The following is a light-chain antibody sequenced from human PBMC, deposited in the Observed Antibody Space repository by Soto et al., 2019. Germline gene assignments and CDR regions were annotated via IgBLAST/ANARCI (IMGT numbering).Light chain of an antibody. CDR2: KAS. V-gene: IGKV1-5*03. CDR1: QSISSW. CDR3: QLYNSYLWT. J-gene: IGKJ1*01. Sequence: DIQMTQSPSTLSASVGDRVTITCRASQSISSWLAWYQQKPGKAPKLLIYKASSLESGVPSRFSGSGSGTEFTLTISILQPDDFATYYCQLYNSYLWTFGQGTKVEIK.